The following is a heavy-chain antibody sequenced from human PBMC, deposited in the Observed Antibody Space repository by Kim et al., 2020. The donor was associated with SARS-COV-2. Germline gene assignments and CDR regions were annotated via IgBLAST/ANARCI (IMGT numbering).Heavy chain of an antibody. D-gene: IGHD6-13*01. Sequence: GGSLRLSCAASGFTFSSYGMHWVRQAPGKGLEWVAVIWYDGSNKYYADSVKGRFTISRDNSKNTLYLQMNSLRAEDTAVYYCARGDYSRVAFDIWGQGTMVTVSS. CDR1: GFTFSSYG. V-gene: IGHV3-33*01. CDR2: IWYDGSNK. CDR3: ARGDYSRVAFDI. J-gene: IGHJ3*02.